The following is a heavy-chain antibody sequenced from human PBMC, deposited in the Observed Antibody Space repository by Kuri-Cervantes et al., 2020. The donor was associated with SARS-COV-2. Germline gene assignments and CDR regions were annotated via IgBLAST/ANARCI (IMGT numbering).Heavy chain of an antibody. CDR3: ARDKYDFWSGSDY. CDR2: ISSSSSYI. Sequence: GESLKISCAASGFTFSSYSMNWVRQAPGKGLEWVSSISSSSSYIYYADSVKGRFTISRDNAENSLYLQMNSLRAEDTAVYYCARDKYDFWSGSDYWGQGTRVTVSS. D-gene: IGHD3-3*01. CDR1: GFTFSSYS. V-gene: IGHV3-21*04. J-gene: IGHJ4*02.